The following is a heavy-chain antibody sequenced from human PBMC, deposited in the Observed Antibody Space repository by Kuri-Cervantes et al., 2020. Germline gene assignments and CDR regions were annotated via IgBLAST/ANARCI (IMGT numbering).Heavy chain of an antibody. CDR2: IYYSGST. D-gene: IGHD2-2*01. CDR3: ARVESQVRARYCSSTSCYGSQFDYYYYMDV. Sequence: SETLSLTCGVSGDSVNSDYYWSWIRQPPGKGLEWIGYIYYSGSTNYNPALKSRVTISVDTSKNQFSLKLSSVTAADTAVYYCARVESQVRARYCSSTSCYGSQFDYYYYMDVWGKGTTVTDSS. J-gene: IGHJ6*03. V-gene: IGHV4-61*01. CDR1: GDSVNSDYY.